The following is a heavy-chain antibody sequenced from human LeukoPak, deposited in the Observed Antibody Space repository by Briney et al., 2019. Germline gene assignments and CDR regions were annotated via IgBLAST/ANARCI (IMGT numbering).Heavy chain of an antibody. CDR2: IYPGDSDT. Sequence: GESLKISCKGFGYSFTNYWIGWVRQMPGKGLEWMGIIYPGDSDTRYSPSFQGQVTISADKSISTAYLRWSSLKASDTAMYYCARLSGESVGAPQWFDPWGQGTLVTVSS. D-gene: IGHD1-26*01. CDR1: GYSFTNYW. CDR3: ARLSGESVGAPQWFDP. J-gene: IGHJ5*02. V-gene: IGHV5-51*01.